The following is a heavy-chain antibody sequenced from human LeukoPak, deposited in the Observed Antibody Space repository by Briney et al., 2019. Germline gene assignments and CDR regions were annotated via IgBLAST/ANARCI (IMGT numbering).Heavy chain of an antibody. CDR2: IYHSGST. Sequence: SETLSLTCAVSGYSISSGYYWGWIRQPPGKGLEWIGSIYHSGSTNYNPSLKSRVTISVDTSKNQFSLKLSSVTAADTAVYYCARWVRYSLYYYMDVWGKGTTVTVSS. CDR1: GYSISSGYY. D-gene: IGHD2-15*01. CDR3: ARWVRYSLYYYMDV. J-gene: IGHJ6*03. V-gene: IGHV4-38-2*01.